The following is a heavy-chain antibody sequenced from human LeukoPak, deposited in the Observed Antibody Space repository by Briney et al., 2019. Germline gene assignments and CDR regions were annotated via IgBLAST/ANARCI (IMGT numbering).Heavy chain of an antibody. CDR3: ARRGGYSYGSHY. D-gene: IGHD5-18*01. CDR1: GGSFSGYY. J-gene: IGHJ4*02. CDR2: INHSGST. V-gene: IGHV4-34*01. Sequence: SETLSLTCAVYGGSFSGYYWSWIRQPPGKGLEWIGEINHSGSTNYNPSLKSRVTISVDTSKNQFSLKLSPVTAAHTAVYYCARRGGYSYGSHYWGQGTLVTVSS.